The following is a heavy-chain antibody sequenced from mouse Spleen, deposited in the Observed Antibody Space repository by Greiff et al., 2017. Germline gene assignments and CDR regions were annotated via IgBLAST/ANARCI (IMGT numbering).Heavy chain of an antibody. Sequence: QVQLQQSGPGLVQPSQSLSITCTVSGFSLTSYGVHWVRQSPGKGLEWLGVIWSGGSTDYNAAFISRLSISKDNSKSQVFFKMNSLQADDTAIYYCARKNYDAPYAMDYWGQGTSVTVSS. CDR1: GFSLTSYG. CDR2: IWSGGST. J-gene: IGHJ4*01. CDR3: ARKNYDAPYAMDY. V-gene: IGHV2-2*01. D-gene: IGHD2-4*01.